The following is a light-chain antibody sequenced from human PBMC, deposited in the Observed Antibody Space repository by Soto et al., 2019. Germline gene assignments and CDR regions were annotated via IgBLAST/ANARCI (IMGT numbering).Light chain of an antibody. CDR3: QHYNSYSEA. CDR2: AAS. CDR1: QSISSY. Sequence: DIQMTQSPSSLSASVGDRVTITCRASQSISSYLNWYQQKPGKARKLLIYAASSLQSGVPSRFSGSGSGTEFTLTISSLQPDDFATYYCQHYNSYSEAFGQGTKVDIK. J-gene: IGKJ1*01. V-gene: IGKV1-39*01.